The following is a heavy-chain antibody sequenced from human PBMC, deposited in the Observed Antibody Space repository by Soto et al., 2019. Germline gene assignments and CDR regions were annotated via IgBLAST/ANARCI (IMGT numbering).Heavy chain of an antibody. D-gene: IGHD1-1*01. Sequence: EVQLLESGGGLVQPGGSLRLSCAASGFTFSSYAMTWVRQAPGKGLEWVSTISGRGGNTYFADSVKGRFTISRDNSKNTLHLQMSSLRAEDTAIYYCAKDQKGGNYSYYGMDVWGQGTTVTVSS. J-gene: IGHJ6*01. CDR3: AKDQKGGNYSYYGMDV. CDR1: GFTFSSYA. CDR2: ISGRGGNT. V-gene: IGHV3-23*01.